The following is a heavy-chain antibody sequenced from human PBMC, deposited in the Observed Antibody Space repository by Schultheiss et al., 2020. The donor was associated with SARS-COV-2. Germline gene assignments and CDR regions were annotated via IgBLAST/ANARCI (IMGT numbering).Heavy chain of an antibody. CDR1: GVSVSTYC. CDR3: ARRRSDGNWYLDT. J-gene: IGHJ4*02. D-gene: IGHD4-23*01. Sequence: SQTLSHTCTVSGVSVSTYCWNWIRRPPGKGLEWIGFIHDSGSTNYNPSLKSRVTISVDTSKNQFSLKLTSVTAADTAIYYCARRRSDGNWYLDTWGPGTLVTVSS. V-gene: IGHV4-59*08. CDR2: IHDSGST.